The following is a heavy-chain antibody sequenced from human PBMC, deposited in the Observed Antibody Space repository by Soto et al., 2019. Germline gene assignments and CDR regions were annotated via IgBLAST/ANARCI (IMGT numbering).Heavy chain of an antibody. J-gene: IGHJ6*02. CDR3: ARHVDGYCSGGSCYPVGMDV. D-gene: IGHD2-15*01. CDR1: GYSFTSYW. CDR2: IYPGDSDT. Sequence: GESLKISCQGSGYSFTSYWIGWVRQMPGKGLEWMGIIYPGDSDTRYSPSFQGQVTISADKSISTAYLQWSSLKASDTAMYYCARHVDGYCSGGSCYPVGMDVWGQGTTVTVSS. V-gene: IGHV5-51*01.